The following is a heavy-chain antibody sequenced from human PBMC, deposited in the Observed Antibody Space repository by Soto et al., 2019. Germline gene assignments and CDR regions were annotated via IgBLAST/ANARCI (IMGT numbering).Heavy chain of an antibody. D-gene: IGHD6-13*01. V-gene: IGHV3-48*03. J-gene: IGHJ4*02. Sequence: GGSLRLSCVASGFSFSIYEMNWVRQAPGKGLEWVAYISSGGHTIHYSDSVRGRFTVSRDNARNSLYLQMNTLRAEDTALYYCARDRAAGGYWGQGTLVTVSS. CDR1: GFSFSIYE. CDR2: ISSGGHTI. CDR3: ARDRAAGGY.